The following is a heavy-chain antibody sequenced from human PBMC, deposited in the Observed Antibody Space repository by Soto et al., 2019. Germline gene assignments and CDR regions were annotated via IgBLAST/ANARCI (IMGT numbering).Heavy chain of an antibody. D-gene: IGHD3-22*01. Sequence: GGSLRLSCAASGFTFSSYEMNWVRQAPGKGLEWVSYISSSGSTIYYADSVKGRFTISRDNAKNSLYLQMNSLRAEDTAVYYCARDADYYDSSGHYHHRHYFDYWGQGTLVTVSS. CDR1: GFTFSSYE. CDR3: ARDADYYDSSGHYHHRHYFDY. CDR2: ISSSGSTI. J-gene: IGHJ4*02. V-gene: IGHV3-48*03.